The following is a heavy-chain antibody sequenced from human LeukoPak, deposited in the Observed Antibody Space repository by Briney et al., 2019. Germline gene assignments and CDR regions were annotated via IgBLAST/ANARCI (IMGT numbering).Heavy chain of an antibody. CDR1: GYTFTSYY. Sequence: GASVKVSCKASGYTFTSYYMHWVRQAPGQGLEWMGIINPSGGSTSYAQKFQGRVTMTRDMSTSTVYMELSSLRSEDTAVYYCARAGRNDVGEYWFDPWGQGTLVTVSS. V-gene: IGHV1-46*01. CDR3: ARAGRNDVGEYWFDP. J-gene: IGHJ5*02. D-gene: IGHD3-3*01. CDR2: INPSGGST.